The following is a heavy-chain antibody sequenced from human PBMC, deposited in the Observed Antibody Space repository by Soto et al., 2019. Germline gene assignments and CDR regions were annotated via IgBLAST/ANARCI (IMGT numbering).Heavy chain of an antibody. Sequence: GASVKVSCKASGYTFTGYYMHWVRQAPGQGLEWMGWINPNSGDTNYAQKFQGRVTMTGDTSTATAYMELSSLRSEDTAVYYCATRYCISTSCPYYYGMDVWGKGTTVTVSS. J-gene: IGHJ6*04. CDR3: ATRYCISTSCPYYYGMDV. V-gene: IGHV1-2*02. CDR2: INPNSGDT. CDR1: GYTFTGYY. D-gene: IGHD2-2*01.